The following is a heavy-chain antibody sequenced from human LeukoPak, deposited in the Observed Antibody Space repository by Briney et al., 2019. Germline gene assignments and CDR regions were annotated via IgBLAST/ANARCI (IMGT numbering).Heavy chain of an antibody. J-gene: IGHJ4*02. CDR3: AKFRRGYDILTGTYDY. Sequence: GGSLRLSCAASGFTFSSYEMNWVRQAPGKGLEWVAVISSDGGDKYYADSVKGRFTISRDNSKNTLYLQMNSLRAEDTAVYYCAKFRRGYDILTGTYDYWGQGTLVTVSS. CDR2: ISSDGGDK. V-gene: IGHV3-30*18. D-gene: IGHD3-9*01. CDR1: GFTFSSYE.